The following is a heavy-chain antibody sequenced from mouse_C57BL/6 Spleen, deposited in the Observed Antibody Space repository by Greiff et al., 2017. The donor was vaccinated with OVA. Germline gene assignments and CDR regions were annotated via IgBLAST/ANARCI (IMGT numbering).Heavy chain of an antibody. V-gene: IGHV1-82*01. Sequence: QVQLQQSGPELVKPGASVKLSCKASGYAFSSSWMNWVKQRPGKGLEWIGRIYPGDGDTNYNGKFKGRATLTADKSSSTAYMQLSSLTSEDSAVYFCARSYCCGSSYDYWYFDVWGTGTTVTVSS. CDR1: GYAFSSSW. CDR2: IYPGDGDT. D-gene: IGHD1-1*01. J-gene: IGHJ1*03. CDR3: ARSYCCGSSYDYWYFDV.